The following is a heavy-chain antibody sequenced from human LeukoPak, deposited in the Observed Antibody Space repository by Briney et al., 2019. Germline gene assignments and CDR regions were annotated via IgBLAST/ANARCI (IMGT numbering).Heavy chain of an antibody. CDR3: ARGYYDYVWGSYRHAPYYFDY. V-gene: IGHV4-38-2*02. Sequence: PSETLSLTCTASGYSISSGYYWGWIRQPPGKGLEWIGSIYHSGSTYYNPSLKSRVTISVDTSKNQFSLKLSSVTAADTAVYYCARGYYDYVWGSYRHAPYYFDYWGQGTLVTVSS. CDR2: IYHSGST. CDR1: GYSISSGYY. J-gene: IGHJ4*02. D-gene: IGHD3-16*02.